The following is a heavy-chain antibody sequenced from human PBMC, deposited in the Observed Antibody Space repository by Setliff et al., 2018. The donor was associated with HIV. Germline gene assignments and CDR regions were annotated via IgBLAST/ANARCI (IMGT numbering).Heavy chain of an antibody. J-gene: IGHJ4*02. D-gene: IGHD6-19*01. CDR1: RGTFSSFA. V-gene: IGHV1-69*13. CDR2: IIPTFGTS. Sequence: SVKVSCKTSRGTFSSFAPSWVRQAPGQGLEWMGGIIPTFGTSNYAQKFQGRVTITADESMTTAYMELSGLKYEDTAVYYCARDGLLVAGIRFDYWGQGTLVTVSS. CDR3: ARDGLLVAGIRFDY.